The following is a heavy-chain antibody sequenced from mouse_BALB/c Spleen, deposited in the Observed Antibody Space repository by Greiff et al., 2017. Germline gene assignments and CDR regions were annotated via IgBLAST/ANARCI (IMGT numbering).Heavy chain of an antibody. CDR1: GFTFSSYA. V-gene: IGHV5-6-5*01. D-gene: IGHD2-14*01. J-gene: IGHJ3*01. CDR3: ARGGVRETFAY. Sequence: EVKVVESGGGLVKPGGSLKLSCAASGFTFSSYAMSWVRQTPEKRLEWVASISSGGSTYYPDSVKGRFTISRDNARNILYLQMSSLRSEDTAMYYCARGGVRETFAYWGQGTLVTVSA. CDR2: ISSGGST.